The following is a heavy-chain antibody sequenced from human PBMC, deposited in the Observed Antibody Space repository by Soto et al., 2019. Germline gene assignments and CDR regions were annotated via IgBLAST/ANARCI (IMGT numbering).Heavy chain of an antibody. CDR1: GYTFTSYD. CDR2: MNPNSGNT. CDR3: ARGVSGVVVVPAANYYYYMDV. V-gene: IGHV1-8*01. J-gene: IGHJ6*03. D-gene: IGHD2-2*01. Sequence: QVPLVQSGAEVKKPGASVKVSCKASGYTFTSYDINWVRQATGQGLEWMGWMNPNSGNTGYAQKFQGRVTMTRNTSISTAYMELSSLRSEDTAVYYCARGVSGVVVVPAANYYYYMDVWGKGTTVTVSS.